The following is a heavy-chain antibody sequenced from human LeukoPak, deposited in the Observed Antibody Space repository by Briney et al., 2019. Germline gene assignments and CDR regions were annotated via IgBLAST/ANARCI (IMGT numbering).Heavy chain of an antibody. CDR3: ARGPPLWFGDSPFDP. CDR1: GGSFSGYY. Sequence: SETLSLTCAVYGGSFSGYYWSWIRQPPGKGLEWIGEINHSGSTNYNPSLKSRVTISVDTSKNQFSLKLSSVTAADTAVYCCARGPPLWFGDSPFDPWGQGTLVTVSS. CDR2: INHSGST. J-gene: IGHJ5*02. V-gene: IGHV4-34*01. D-gene: IGHD3-10*01.